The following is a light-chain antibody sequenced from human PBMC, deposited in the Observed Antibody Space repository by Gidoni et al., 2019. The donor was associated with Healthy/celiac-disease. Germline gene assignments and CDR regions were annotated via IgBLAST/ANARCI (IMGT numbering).Light chain of an antibody. J-gene: IGKJ4*01. Sequence: EIVLTQSPATLSLSPGERATLSCRASQSVSSYLAWYQQKPGQAPFLLIYDASNRATGIPARFSGSGSGTDFTLTISSLEPEDFAVYYCQQRSNWPLTFGGGTKVEIK. V-gene: IGKV3-11*01. CDR1: QSVSSY. CDR2: DAS. CDR3: QQRSNWPLT.